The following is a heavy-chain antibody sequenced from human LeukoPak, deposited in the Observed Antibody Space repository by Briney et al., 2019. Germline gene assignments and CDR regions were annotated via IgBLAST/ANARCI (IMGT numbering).Heavy chain of an antibody. Sequence: ASVKVSCKASGYTFTSYGISWVRQAPGQGLEWMGWISAYNGNTNYAQKLQGRVTMTTDTSTSTAYTELRSLRSDDTAVYYCARSITIFGVVITSYYGMDVWGQGTTVTVSS. CDR1: GYTFTSYG. J-gene: IGHJ6*02. CDR2: ISAYNGNT. V-gene: IGHV1-18*01. CDR3: ARSITIFGVVITSYYGMDV. D-gene: IGHD3-3*01.